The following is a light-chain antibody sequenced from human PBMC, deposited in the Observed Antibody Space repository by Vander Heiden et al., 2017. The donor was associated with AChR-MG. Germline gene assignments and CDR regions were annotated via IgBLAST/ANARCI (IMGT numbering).Light chain of an antibody. CDR1: QRVSRFY. CDR2: DAS. V-gene: IGKV3D-20*01. J-gene: IGKJ5*01. CDR3: QQYGSSPIT. Sequence: VFTQSPAPLSLSPGQSATLSCEASQRVSRFYVAWVQQKAGLAPRLLIDDASTRATGIPDRFSGSGSGTDFTLTISRLEPEDFAVYYCQQYGSSPITFGQGTRVEIK.